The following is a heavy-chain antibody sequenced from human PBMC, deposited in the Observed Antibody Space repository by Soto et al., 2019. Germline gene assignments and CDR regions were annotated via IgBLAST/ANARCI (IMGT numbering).Heavy chain of an antibody. J-gene: IGHJ5*02. Sequence: GGSVNVSCKASGYTFSGHAIHWLRQAPGQRPEWLGWINAGNSKTYYSEKFEGRVTFTRDTVATTVNMELTSLTSEDTAVYYCGRDQSGTGYYVDWFDPWGQGTLVTVSS. CDR1: GYTFSGHA. CDR2: INAGNSKT. D-gene: IGHD3-10*02. V-gene: IGHV1-3*01. CDR3: GRDQSGTGYYVDWFDP.